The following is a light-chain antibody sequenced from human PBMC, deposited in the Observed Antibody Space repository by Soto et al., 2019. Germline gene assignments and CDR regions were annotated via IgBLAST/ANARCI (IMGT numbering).Light chain of an antibody. V-gene: IGKV3D-15*01. J-gene: IGKJ5*01. CDR3: QQHGQWPIT. Sequence: EIVMTQSPATVPVSPGERVTLSCRASQSVSIDLAWYQQKPGQTPRLLIYSVSSRATGIPDRFSGSGSGTEFTLTISSLQPEDFATYYCQQHGQWPITFGQGTRLEIK. CDR2: SVS. CDR1: QSVSID.